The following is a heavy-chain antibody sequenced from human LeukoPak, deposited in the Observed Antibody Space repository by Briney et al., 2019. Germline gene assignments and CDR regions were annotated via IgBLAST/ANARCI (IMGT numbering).Heavy chain of an antibody. J-gene: IGHJ4*02. CDR2: IRSKTYGGTT. V-gene: IGHV3-49*03. CDR1: GFIFGEYA. D-gene: IGHD5-12*01. Sequence: PGGSLRLSCTASGFIFGEYAMSWFRQAPGKGLEWVGFIRSKTYGGTTEYAASVKGRFSISRDESKRIAYLQMDSLKTEDTAVYYCTRAGPSGYVYSDYWGQGTLVTVSS. CDR3: TRAGPSGYVYSDY.